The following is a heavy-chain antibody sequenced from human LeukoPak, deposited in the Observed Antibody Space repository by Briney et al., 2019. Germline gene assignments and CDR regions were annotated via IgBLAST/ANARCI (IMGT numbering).Heavy chain of an antibody. Sequence: GGSLRLSCAASGFTFSSYSMNWVRQAPGKGLEWVSSSSSSSSYIYYADSVKGRFTISRDNAKNSLYLQMNSLRAEDTAVYYCASVTLRYCSGGSCYPDYWGQGTLVTVSS. CDR1: GFTFSSYS. CDR2: SSSSSSYI. V-gene: IGHV3-21*01. J-gene: IGHJ4*02. CDR3: ASVTLRYCSGGSCYPDY. D-gene: IGHD2-15*01.